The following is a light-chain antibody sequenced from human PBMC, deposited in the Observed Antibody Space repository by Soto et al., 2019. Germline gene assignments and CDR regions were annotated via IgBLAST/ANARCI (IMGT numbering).Light chain of an antibody. CDR3: LQHNSYPLT. CDR2: SAS. Sequence: DIQMTQSPSAMSASVGDRVTINCRASQAIKYYLAWVQQKPGKVPKRLIYSASSLQSGVPSMFSGSGSGTKFTLTISGLQPEDSATYYCLQHNSYPLTVGGGTKVEIK. J-gene: IGKJ4*01. CDR1: QAIKYY. V-gene: IGKV1-17*03.